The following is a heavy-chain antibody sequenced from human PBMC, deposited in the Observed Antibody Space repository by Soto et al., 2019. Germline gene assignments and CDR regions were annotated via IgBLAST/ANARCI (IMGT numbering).Heavy chain of an antibody. Sequence: QITLKESGPTLVKPTQTLTLTCTFSGFSLSSSGVGVGWIRQPPGKALEFLALIYWNDDKRYSPSLKSRLTITKDTSINQVVLTMSNMDPVDTATYYCAHLTYGDYDNWFDPWSQGTLVTVSS. D-gene: IGHD4-17*01. J-gene: IGHJ5*02. CDR2: IYWNDDK. V-gene: IGHV2-5*01. CDR1: GFSLSSSGVG. CDR3: AHLTYGDYDNWFDP.